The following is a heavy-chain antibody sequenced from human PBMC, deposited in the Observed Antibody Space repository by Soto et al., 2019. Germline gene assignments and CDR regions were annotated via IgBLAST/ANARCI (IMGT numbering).Heavy chain of an antibody. J-gene: IGHJ6*02. CDR3: ANLLNVAAAGTPHYYGVDV. D-gene: IGHD6-13*01. Sequence: QVQLVESGGGVVQPGRSLRLSCAASGFTFSIYAMHWVRQAPGKGLEWVAFISFDGSKIYYADSVKGRFTISRDNSKNTVYLQMNNLRTGDAAVYHCANLLNVAAAGTPHYYGVDVWGQGTTVTVS. CDR1: GFTFSIYA. CDR2: ISFDGSKI. V-gene: IGHV3-30-3*01.